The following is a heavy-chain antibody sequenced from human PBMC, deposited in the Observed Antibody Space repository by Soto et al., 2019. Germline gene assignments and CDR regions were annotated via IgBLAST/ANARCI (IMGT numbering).Heavy chain of an antibody. CDR3: AREALGVHCSGGSCLDY. J-gene: IGHJ4*02. CDR1: GYTFTSYY. Sequence: QVQLVQSGAEVKKPGASVKVSCKASGYTFTSYYMHWVRQAPGQGLEWMGIINTSGGSTSYAQKFPCRVTMTRDTSTSTVYLELSSLRSEDTAVYYCAREALGVHCSGGSCLDYWGQGTLVTVSS. CDR2: INTSGGST. D-gene: IGHD2-15*01. V-gene: IGHV1-46*03.